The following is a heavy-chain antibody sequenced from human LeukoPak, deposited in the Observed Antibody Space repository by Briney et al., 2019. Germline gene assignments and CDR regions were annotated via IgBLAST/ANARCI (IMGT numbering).Heavy chain of an antibody. CDR3: ASAGGGFGEFPFDY. J-gene: IGHJ4*02. V-gene: IGHV4-38-2*01. CDR1: GYSISSGYY. CDR2: IYHSGST. Sequence: PSETLSLTCAVSGYSISSGYYWGWIRQPPGKGLEWIGSIYHSGSTYYNPSLKSRVTISVDTSKNQFSLKLSSVTAADTAVYYCASAGGGFGEFPFDYWGQGTLVTVSS. D-gene: IGHD3-10*01.